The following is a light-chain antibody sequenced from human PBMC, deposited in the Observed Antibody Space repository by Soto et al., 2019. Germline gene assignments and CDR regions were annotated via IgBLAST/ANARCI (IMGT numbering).Light chain of an antibody. V-gene: IGKV1-5*03. CDR1: QSISSW. CDR3: QQYNSSPFT. J-gene: IGKJ3*01. CDR2: KAS. Sequence: DIQMTQSPSTLSASVGDRDTITCRASQSISSWLAWYQQKPGKAPKLLIYKASSLESGVPSRFSGSGSGTEFTLTISSLQPDDFATYYCQQYNSSPFTFGPGTKVDIK.